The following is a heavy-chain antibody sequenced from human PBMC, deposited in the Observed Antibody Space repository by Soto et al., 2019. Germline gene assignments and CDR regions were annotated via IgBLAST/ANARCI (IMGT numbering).Heavy chain of an antibody. CDR2: INDDGIST. Sequence: GGSLRLSCAASGFTFSMYLVHWVRQVPGKGPEWVSRINDDGISTNYADSVKGRFTISRDNAKNTLYLQMNALRVEDTAVYYCTRGPRSTSTGTGAFWGQGTLVTVSS. CDR1: GFTFSMYL. V-gene: IGHV3-74*01. D-gene: IGHD1-1*01. J-gene: IGHJ4*02. CDR3: TRGPRSTSTGTGAF.